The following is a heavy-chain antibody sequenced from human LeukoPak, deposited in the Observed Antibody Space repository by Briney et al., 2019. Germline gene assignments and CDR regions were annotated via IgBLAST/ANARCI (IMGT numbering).Heavy chain of an antibody. J-gene: IGHJ4*02. CDR1: GGSISSYY. CDR3: ARGYCTNGACHAHFDY. D-gene: IGHD2-8*01. CDR2: IYYSGST. Sequence: SETLSLTCTVSGGSISSYYWSWIRQPPGKGLEWIGYIYYSGSTNYNPSLKSRVTTSVDTSKNQFSLKLSSVTAADTAVYYCARGYCTNGACHAHFDYWGQGTLVTVSS. V-gene: IGHV4-59*01.